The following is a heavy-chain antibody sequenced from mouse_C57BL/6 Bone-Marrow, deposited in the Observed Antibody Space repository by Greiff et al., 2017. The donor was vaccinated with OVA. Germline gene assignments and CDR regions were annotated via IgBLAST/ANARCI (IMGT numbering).Heavy chain of an antibody. D-gene: IGHD2-3*01. J-gene: IGHJ2*01. CDR1: GFNIKDDY. CDR3: TIGDGYYED. V-gene: IGHV14-4*01. Sequence: VQLQQSGAELVRPGASVKLSCTASGFNIKDDYMHWVKQRPEQGLEWIGWIDTENGDTEYASKFQGKATITADTSSNTAYLQLSSLTSEDTAVYYCTIGDGYYEDWGQGTTLTVSS. CDR2: IDTENGDT.